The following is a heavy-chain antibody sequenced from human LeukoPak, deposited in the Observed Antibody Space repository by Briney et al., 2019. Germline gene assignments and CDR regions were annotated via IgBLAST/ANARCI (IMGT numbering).Heavy chain of an antibody. D-gene: IGHD3-22*01. J-gene: IGHJ4*02. Sequence: SETLSLTCIVSGDSIRSYYWNWIRQAPGKALEWIGHIHNNGDIAYNFSLKSRVTISMDTSKHQFSLKLSSVTAADTAVYYCGRWGYFDSGNYFVVDYWGQGTVVTVSS. CDR1: GDSIRSYY. CDR3: GRWGYFDSGNYFVVDY. CDR2: IHNNGDI. V-gene: IGHV4-59*01.